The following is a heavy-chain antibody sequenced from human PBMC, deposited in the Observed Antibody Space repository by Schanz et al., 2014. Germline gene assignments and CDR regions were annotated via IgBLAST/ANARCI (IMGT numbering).Heavy chain of an antibody. Sequence: QVQLVESGGGVVQPARSRRLSCEASGFTFSSYGMHWVRQAPGKGLLWGAVIAYDGNNEDDADSVKGRISISRDNSQKAFYVQMDSMSHEATAVYCCTKDTGYCHGGTCYCFEYWGLGMRVTVSS. CDR2: IAYDGNNE. J-gene: IGHJ4*02. D-gene: IGHD2-15*01. CDR1: GFTFSSYG. V-gene: IGHV3-30*18. CDR3: TKDTGYCHGGTCYCFEY.